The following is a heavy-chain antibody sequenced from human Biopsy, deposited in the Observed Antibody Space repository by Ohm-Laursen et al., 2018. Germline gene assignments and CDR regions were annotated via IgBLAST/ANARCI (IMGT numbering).Heavy chain of an antibody. D-gene: IGHD1-26*01. V-gene: IGHV4-4*07. J-gene: IGHJ3*02. CDR2: IYPGGGT. Sequence: GTLSLTCPVSGDSIRNYYWSWIRQAAGKGLEWIGHIYPGGGTIYNPSLKSRVTMSVDTSKNHFSLNLNSVTAADTAVYYCAGIVLGPTNDAFDIWGQGTMVTVFS. CDR1: GDSIRNYY. CDR3: AGIVLGPTNDAFDI.